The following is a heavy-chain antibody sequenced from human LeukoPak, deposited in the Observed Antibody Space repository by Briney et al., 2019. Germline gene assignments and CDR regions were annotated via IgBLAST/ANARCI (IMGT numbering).Heavy chain of an antibody. V-gene: IGHV3-7*01. CDR3: ARELPMGTDYFDY. D-gene: IGHD7-27*01. Sequence: GGSLRLSCAASGFTFNSYWMGWVRQAPGKGLEWVANIKQDGSEKYYVDSVTGRFTISRDNAKNSLYLQMNSPRAEDTAVYYCARELPMGTDYFDYWGQGTLVTVSS. CDR1: GFTFNSYW. CDR2: IKQDGSEK. J-gene: IGHJ4*02.